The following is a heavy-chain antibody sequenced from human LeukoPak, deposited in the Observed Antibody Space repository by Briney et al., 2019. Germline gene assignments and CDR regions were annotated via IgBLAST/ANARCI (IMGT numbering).Heavy chain of an antibody. Sequence: GGSLRLSYAASGFTFSSYAMHWVRQAPGKGLEWVSAISGSGGSTYYADSVKGRFTISRDNSKNTLYLQMNSLRAEDTAVYYCAKVPRNDYYGSGFHWGQGTLVTVSS. CDR2: ISGSGGST. V-gene: IGHV3-23*01. D-gene: IGHD3-10*01. CDR1: GFTFSSYA. J-gene: IGHJ4*02. CDR3: AKVPRNDYYGSGFH.